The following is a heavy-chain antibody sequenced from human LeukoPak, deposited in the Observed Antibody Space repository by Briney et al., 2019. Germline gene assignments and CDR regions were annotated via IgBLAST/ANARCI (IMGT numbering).Heavy chain of an antibody. Sequence: PGGSLRLSCAASGFTFSSYAMSWVRQAPGKGLEWVSAISGSGGSTYYADSVKGRFTISRDNSKNALYLQMNSLRAEDTAVYYCAKAYSGYDADWYLDLWGRGTLVTVSS. D-gene: IGHD5-12*01. CDR1: GFTFSSYA. V-gene: IGHV3-23*01. J-gene: IGHJ2*01. CDR2: ISGSGGST. CDR3: AKAYSGYDADWYLDL.